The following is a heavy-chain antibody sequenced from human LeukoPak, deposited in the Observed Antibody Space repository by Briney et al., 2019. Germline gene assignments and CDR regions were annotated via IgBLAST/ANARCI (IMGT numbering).Heavy chain of an antibody. CDR2: SSYSGTT. CDR3: ARGGRYCSGGNCYSAEYFQH. D-gene: IGHD2-15*01. V-gene: IGHV4-30-4*01. J-gene: IGHJ1*01. Sequence: PSETLSLTCTVSGVSISSGYYFWTWVRQPPGKGLEWVGYSSYSGTTYYNPSLESRVAISVDTSQNQFSLKVTSVTAADTAVYYCARGGRYCSGGNCYSAEYFQHWGQGTLVTVSS. CDR1: GVSISSGYYF.